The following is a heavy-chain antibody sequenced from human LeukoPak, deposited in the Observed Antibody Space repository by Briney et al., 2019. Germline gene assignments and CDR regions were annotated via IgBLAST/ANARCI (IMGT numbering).Heavy chain of an antibody. D-gene: IGHD3-3*01. CDR1: GFTFSDYA. CDR3: TPDNSERITIFGVVIIPVSEQDAFDI. V-gene: IGHV3-15*01. Sequence: PGGSLRLSCAVSGFTFSDYAMSWVRQAPGEGLEWVGRIRSKTDGGTTDYAAPVKGRFTISRDDSKNTLYLQMNSLKTGDTAVYYCTPDNSERITIFGVVIIPVSEQDAFDIWGQGTMVTVSS. J-gene: IGHJ3*02. CDR2: IRSKTDGGTT.